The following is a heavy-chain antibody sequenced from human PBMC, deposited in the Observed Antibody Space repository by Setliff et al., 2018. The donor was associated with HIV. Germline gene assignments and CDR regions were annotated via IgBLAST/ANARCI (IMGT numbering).Heavy chain of an antibody. V-gene: IGHV1-2*02. CDR2: INYNNGDT. Sequence: ASVKVSCKASGYPFSGYYLHWLRRAPGQGLEWMGWINYNNGDTQYADEFQGRVTMTRDTSTSTVYVDLNRLTSDDTAVYYCALANIVSTARWNHWGRGTLITVSS. CDR1: GYPFSGYY. J-gene: IGHJ5*02. D-gene: IGHD3-16*02. CDR3: ALANIVSTARWNH.